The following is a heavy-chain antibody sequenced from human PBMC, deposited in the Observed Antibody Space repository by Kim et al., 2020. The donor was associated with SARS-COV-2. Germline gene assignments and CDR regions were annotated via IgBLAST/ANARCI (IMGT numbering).Heavy chain of an antibody. D-gene: IGHD3-22*01. J-gene: IGHJ4*02. CDR2: INTNPGNQ. Sequence: LEWMGWINTNPGNQTYAQGFTGRFVFSLDTSVSTSYLQISSLKAEDTAVYYCARDTYYDIRYYHALFEYWGQGTRVTVSS. CDR3: ARDTYYDIRYYHALFEY. V-gene: IGHV7-4-1*02.